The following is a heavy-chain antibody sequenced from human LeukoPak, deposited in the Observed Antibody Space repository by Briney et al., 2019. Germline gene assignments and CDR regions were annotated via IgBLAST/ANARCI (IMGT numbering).Heavy chain of an antibody. D-gene: IGHD2-2*02. CDR3: ARDQVAIPGVDY. Sequence: GGSLRLSCAASGFTFSDYYKSWIRQAPGKGLEWVSYISSSGSTIYYANSVKGRFTISRDNAKNSLYLQMNSLRAEDTAVYYCARDQVAIPGVDYWGQGTLVTVSS. V-gene: IGHV3-11*01. CDR1: GFTFSDYY. CDR2: ISSSGSTI. J-gene: IGHJ4*02.